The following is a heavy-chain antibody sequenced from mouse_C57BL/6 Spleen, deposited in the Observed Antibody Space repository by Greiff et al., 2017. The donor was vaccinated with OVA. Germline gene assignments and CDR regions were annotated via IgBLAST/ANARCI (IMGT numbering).Heavy chain of an antibody. V-gene: IGHV5-4*01. J-gene: IGHJ2*01. CDR2: ISDGGSST. D-gene: IGHD1-1*01. CDR3: ARENYYGRSVDD. Sequence: EVKVEESGGGLVKPGGSLKLSCAASGFTFSSYAMSWVRQTPEKRLEWVATISDGGSSTYYPDNVKGRFTISRDNAKNNLYLQMSHLKSEDTAMYYCARENYYGRSVDDWGQGTTRTVSS. CDR1: GFTFSSYA.